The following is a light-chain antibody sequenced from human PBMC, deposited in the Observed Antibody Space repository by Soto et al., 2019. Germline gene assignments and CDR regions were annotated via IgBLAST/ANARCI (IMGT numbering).Light chain of an antibody. Sequence: EIVVAQSPGTRSLPPGDRATLSCRASYSFGSTKIAWFQQKPGQAPRRLVYGASSRGNGVPDRFSGGGYGPEFTLTIRRLEPKAFAVDYCLHYDTSPLTFGGGIKMEIK. CDR3: LHYDTSPLT. J-gene: IGKJ4*01. V-gene: IGKV3-20*01. CDR2: GAS. CDR1: YSFGSTK.